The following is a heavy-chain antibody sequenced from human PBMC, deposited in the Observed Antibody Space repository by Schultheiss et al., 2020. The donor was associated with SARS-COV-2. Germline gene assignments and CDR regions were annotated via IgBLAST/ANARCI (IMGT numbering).Heavy chain of an antibody. V-gene: IGHV4-34*01. CDR2: INHSGST. CDR3: ARNKELRFLEWLPAIRSYFDY. D-gene: IGHD3-3*01. J-gene: IGHJ4*02. CDR1: GGSFSGYY. Sequence: SETLSLTCAVYGGSFSGYYWSWIRQPPGKGLEWIGEINHSGSTNYNPSLKSRVTISVDTSKNQFSLKLSSVTAADTAVYYCARNKELRFLEWLPAIRSYFDYWGQGTLVTVSS.